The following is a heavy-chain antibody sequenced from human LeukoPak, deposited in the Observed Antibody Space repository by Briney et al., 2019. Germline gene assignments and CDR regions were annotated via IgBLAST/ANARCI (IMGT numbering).Heavy chain of an antibody. CDR1: GITLSSYA. Sequence: GGSLRLSCAASGITLSSYAMSWVREAPGKGLEWVSAISGSGGSTYYADSVKGRFTISRDNSKDTLYLQMNSLRVEDTAVYYCARGAYYFDYWGQGTLVTVSS. CDR2: ISGSGGST. CDR3: ARGAYYFDY. V-gene: IGHV3-23*01. J-gene: IGHJ4*02.